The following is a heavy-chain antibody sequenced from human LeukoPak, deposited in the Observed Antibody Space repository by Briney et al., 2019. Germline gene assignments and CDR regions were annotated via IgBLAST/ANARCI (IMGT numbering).Heavy chain of an antibody. V-gene: IGHV1-69*04. CDR3: ARDAAPLAYGGNPYNWFDP. CDR1: GGTSSSYA. CDR2: IIPILGIA. J-gene: IGHJ5*02. Sequence: SVKVSCKASGGTSSSYAISWVRQAPGQGLEWMGRIIPILGIANYAQKFQGRVTITADKSTSTAYMELSSLRSEDTAVYYCARDAAPLAYGGNPYNWFDPWGQGTLVTVSS. D-gene: IGHD4-23*01.